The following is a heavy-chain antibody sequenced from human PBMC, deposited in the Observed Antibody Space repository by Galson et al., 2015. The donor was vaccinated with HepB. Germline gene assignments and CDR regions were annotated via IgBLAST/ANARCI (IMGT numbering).Heavy chain of an antibody. V-gene: IGHV1-46*01. CDR1: GYTFTSYY. D-gene: IGHD3-22*01. CDR2: INPSGGST. J-gene: IGHJ3*02. CDR3: ARDRTETYYYDSSGYYHDAFIS. Sequence: SVKVSCKASGYTFTSYYMHWVRQAPGQGLEWMGIINPSGGSTSYAQKFQGRVTMTRDTSTSTVYMELSSLRSEDTAVYYCARDRTETYYYDSSGYYHDAFISGAKGQWSPSLQ.